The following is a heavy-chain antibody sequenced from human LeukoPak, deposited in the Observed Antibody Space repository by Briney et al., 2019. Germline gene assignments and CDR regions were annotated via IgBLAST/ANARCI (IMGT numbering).Heavy chain of an antibody. CDR3: ARRVNYDILNGFVHPAPNVGWFDP. J-gene: IGHJ5*02. CDR2: SIPIFGIA. D-gene: IGHD3-9*01. CDR1: GATFSSSA. V-gene: IGHV1-69*05. Sequence: GSSLRVSCTASGATFSSSAIIWAREAPGERPEWRGGSIPIFGIANYAQKFQGRVTITTDESTSSAYTELSRLRSEGTAVYYCARRVNYDILNGFVHPAPNVGWFDPWGQGTLVSVSS.